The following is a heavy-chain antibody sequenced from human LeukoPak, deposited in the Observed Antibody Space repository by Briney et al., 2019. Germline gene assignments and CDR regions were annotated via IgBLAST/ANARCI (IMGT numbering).Heavy chain of an antibody. CDR3: ARVGIAAADVDY. J-gene: IGHJ4*02. Sequence: SETLSLTCTVSGGSISTYYWSWIRQPPGKGLEWIGHIYNSGSTNYSPSLKSRVTISVDTSKNQFSLKLSSVTAADTAVYYCARVGIAAADVDYWGQGTLVTVS. D-gene: IGHD6-13*01. CDR2: IYNSGST. CDR1: GGSISTYY. V-gene: IGHV4-59*01.